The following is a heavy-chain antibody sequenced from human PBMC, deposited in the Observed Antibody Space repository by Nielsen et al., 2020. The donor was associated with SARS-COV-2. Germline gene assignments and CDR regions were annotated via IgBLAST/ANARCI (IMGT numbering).Heavy chain of an antibody. CDR2: ISAYNGNT. CDR1: GYTFTSYG. CDR3: ARRVGPTRNDAFDI. Sequence: ASVKVSCKASGYTFTSYGISWVRQVPGQGLEWMGWISAYNGNTNYAQKLQGRVTMTTDTSTSTAYMELRSLRSDDTAVYYCARRVGPTRNDAFDIWGQGTMVTVSS. J-gene: IGHJ3*02. D-gene: IGHD1-26*01. V-gene: IGHV1-18*01.